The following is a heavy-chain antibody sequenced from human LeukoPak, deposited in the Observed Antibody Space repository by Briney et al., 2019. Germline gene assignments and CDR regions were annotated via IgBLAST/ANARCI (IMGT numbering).Heavy chain of an antibody. V-gene: IGHV4-39*01. J-gene: IGHJ4*02. D-gene: IGHD3-16*01. CDR1: GGSISSTNYY. CDR2: VSYSGNA. CDR3: ARHLSCDAYSALDY. Sequence: SETLSLTCTISGGSISSTNYYWGWIRQPPGKGLEWIGSVSYSGNAYYNPSLKSRVNIFVDTSKNQFSLKLRSVTAADTAFYYCARHLSCDAYSALDYWGQGALVTVSS.